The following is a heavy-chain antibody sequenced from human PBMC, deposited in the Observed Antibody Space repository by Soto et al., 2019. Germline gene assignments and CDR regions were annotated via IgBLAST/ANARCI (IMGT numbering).Heavy chain of an antibody. CDR2: INHSGST. J-gene: IGHJ4*02. V-gene: IGHV4-34*01. Sequence: SETLSLTCAVYGGSFSGYYWSWIRQPPGKGLEWIGEINHSGSTNYNPSLKSRVTISVGTSKNQFSLKLSSVTAADTAVYYCARRVVIAATAYYYFDYWGQGTLVTVSS. CDR3: ARRVVIAATAYYYFDY. CDR1: GGSFSGYY. D-gene: IGHD2-15*01.